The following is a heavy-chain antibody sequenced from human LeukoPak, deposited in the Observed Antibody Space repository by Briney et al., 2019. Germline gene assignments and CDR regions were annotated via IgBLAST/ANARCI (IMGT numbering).Heavy chain of an antibody. V-gene: IGHV3-48*01. Sequence: GGSLRLSCAASGFSFSDWAMNWVRHPPGKGLEWVSYISGSSAAIYYADSVEGRFTISRDKAKNSLYLQMDSLRAEDTAVYYCARDPSRGYNYYSYMDVWGKGTTVTVSS. CDR3: ARDPSRGYNYYSYMDV. D-gene: IGHD6-13*01. CDR2: ISGSSAAI. CDR1: GFSFSDWA. J-gene: IGHJ6*03.